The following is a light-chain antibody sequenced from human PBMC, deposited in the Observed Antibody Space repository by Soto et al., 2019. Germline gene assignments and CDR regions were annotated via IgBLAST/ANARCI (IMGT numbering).Light chain of an antibody. Sequence: EIVMTQSPATLSVSPGERVTLSCRASQSVSSNLAWYQQKPGQAPRLLIYAASTRATGIPARFSGSGSGTESTLTISSLQSEDFAVYYCQQYNNWPPTFGKGARVEIK. V-gene: IGKV3-15*01. CDR1: QSVSSN. CDR2: AAS. J-gene: IGKJ1*01. CDR3: QQYNNWPPT.